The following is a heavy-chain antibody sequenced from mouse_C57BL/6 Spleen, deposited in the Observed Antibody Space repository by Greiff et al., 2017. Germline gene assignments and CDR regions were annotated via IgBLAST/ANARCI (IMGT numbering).Heavy chain of an antibody. CDR2: LWTGAGT. CDR1: GFSLTNYA. J-gene: IGHJ3*01. V-gene: IGHV2-9-1*01. Sequence: VQLQESGPGLVAPSQSLSITCTVSGFSLTNYAISWVRQPPGKGLEWLGELWTGAGTNYNSALKSRLSISKDNYKVQVFVKMNSLQTDDTARYDCGREGYYEFADWGQGTLVTVSA. CDR3: GREGYYEFAD. D-gene: IGHD2-3*01.